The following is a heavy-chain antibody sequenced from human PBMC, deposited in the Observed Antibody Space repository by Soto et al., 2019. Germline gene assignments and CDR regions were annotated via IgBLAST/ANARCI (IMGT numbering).Heavy chain of an antibody. CDR1: GGTFSSYA. CDR3: AREVAGLDIVVVPAAPGGHDAFDI. Sequence: QVQLVQSGAEVKKPGSSVKVSCKASGGTFSSYAISWVRQAPGQGLEWMGGIIPIFGTANYAQKFQGRVKITADESTITAYMELSSQRTEDTAVYYCAREVAGLDIVVVPAAPGGHDAFDIWGQGTMVTVSS. V-gene: IGHV1-69*01. J-gene: IGHJ3*02. CDR2: IIPIFGTA. D-gene: IGHD2-2*03.